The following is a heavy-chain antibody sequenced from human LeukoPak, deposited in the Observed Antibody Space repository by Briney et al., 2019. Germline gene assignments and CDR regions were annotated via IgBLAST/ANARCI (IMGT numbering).Heavy chain of an antibody. D-gene: IGHD6-13*01. J-gene: IGHJ4*02. CDR3: AKGSAGGRPYYFDY. V-gene: IGHV3-23*05. CDR1: GGSISSGGYS. Sequence: PSETLSLTCAVSGGSISSGGYSWSWIRQPPGKGLEWVSAIDSSGSYTWYDDSVKGRFTISRDNSKNTLYLQMNSLRAEDTAVYYCAKGSAGGRPYYFDYWGQGTLVPVSS. CDR2: IDSSGSYT.